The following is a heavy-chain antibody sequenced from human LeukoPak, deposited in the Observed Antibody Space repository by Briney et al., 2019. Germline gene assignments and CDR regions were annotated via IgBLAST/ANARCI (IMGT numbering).Heavy chain of an antibody. J-gene: IGHJ6*02. CDR1: GFTFSNAW. CDR3: ARDGNYDYVWGSYRNYGMDV. Sequence: GGSLRLSCVASGFTFSNAWMTWVRQSPGKGLEWVGRIKSKTEGGTADYAAPVKGRFSISRDNSKNTLYLQMNSLRAEDTAVYYCARDGNYDYVWGSYRNYGMDVWGQGTTVTVSS. CDR2: IKSKTEGGTA. V-gene: IGHV3-15*01. D-gene: IGHD3-16*02.